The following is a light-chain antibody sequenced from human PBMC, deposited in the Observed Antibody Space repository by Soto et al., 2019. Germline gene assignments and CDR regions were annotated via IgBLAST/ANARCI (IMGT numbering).Light chain of an antibody. V-gene: IGKV3-20*01. CDR1: QSVSSSY. Sequence: ESVLTPSAGNLSVSGGERATRSCRGSQSVSSSYLAWYQQKPGQAPRLLIYGASRRATGIPDRFSGSGSGTDFTLTIRSLQAEDVAVYYCQPYYSTPLTFGGGTKVDI. CDR3: QPYYSTPLT. CDR2: GAS. J-gene: IGKJ4*01.